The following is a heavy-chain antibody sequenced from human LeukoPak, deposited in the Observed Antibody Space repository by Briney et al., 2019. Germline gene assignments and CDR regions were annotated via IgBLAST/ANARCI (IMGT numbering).Heavy chain of an antibody. CDR1: GGTFSGYY. J-gene: IGHJ2*01. V-gene: IGHV4-34*01. Sequence: PSETLSLTCAVYGGTFSGYYWSWIRQPPGKGLEWIGEINHSGSANYNPSLKSRVTISADTSKNQFSLKLSSVTAADTAVYYCARAHYWYFDLWGRGTLVTVSS. CDR2: INHSGSA. CDR3: ARAHYWYFDL.